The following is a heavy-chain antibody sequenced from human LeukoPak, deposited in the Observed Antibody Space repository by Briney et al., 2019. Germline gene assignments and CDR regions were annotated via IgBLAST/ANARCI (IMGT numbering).Heavy chain of an antibody. Sequence: PSETLSLTCTVSGDSIHTYYWPWIRQPAGKGLEWVGRINISGQRDYNPSLKSRVTMSIDKADNQFSLNLNSVTAADTAVYYCARDRRHSYDSDFAHWGQGIVVSVSS. V-gene: IGHV4-4*07. J-gene: IGHJ4*02. D-gene: IGHD3-16*01. CDR2: INISGQR. CDR1: GDSIHTYY. CDR3: ARDRRHSYDSDFAH.